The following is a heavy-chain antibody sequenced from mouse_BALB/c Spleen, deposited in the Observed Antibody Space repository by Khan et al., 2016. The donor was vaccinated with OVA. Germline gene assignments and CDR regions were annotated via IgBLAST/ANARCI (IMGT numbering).Heavy chain of an antibody. Sequence: QVQLQQSGPEVVRPGVSVKISCKGSGYTFTDYAMHWVKQSPAKSLEWIGLISTNTGYTNYNPNINGKATMTVDKSSNIDYMELARVTSEDSAIYDCARGHYFDYWGQGTTLTVSS. CDR1: GYTFTDYA. V-gene: IGHV1S137*01. J-gene: IGHJ2*01. CDR3: ARGHYFDY. CDR2: ISTNTGYT.